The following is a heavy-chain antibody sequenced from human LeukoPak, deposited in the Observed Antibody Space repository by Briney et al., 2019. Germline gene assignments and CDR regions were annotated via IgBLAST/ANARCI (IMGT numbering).Heavy chain of an antibody. J-gene: IGHJ4*02. V-gene: IGHV4-38-2*02. CDR2: IYYSGST. CDR3: AREAVGYYGSGIHYFDY. Sequence: SETVSLTCTVSGYSISSGHYWGWIRQPPGKGLEWIGSIYYSGSTYYNPSLKSRVTISVDTSKNQFSLKLSSVTAADTAVYYCAREAVGYYGSGIHYFDYWGQGTLVTVSS. D-gene: IGHD3-10*01. CDR1: GYSISSGHY.